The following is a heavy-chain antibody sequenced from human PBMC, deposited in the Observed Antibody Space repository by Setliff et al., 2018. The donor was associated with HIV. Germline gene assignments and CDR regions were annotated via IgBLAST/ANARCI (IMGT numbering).Heavy chain of an antibody. CDR1: GYTFTSYA. CDR2: INGGIGNT. CDR3: ASGYARGSMTH. V-gene: IGHV1-3*01. D-gene: IGHD6-13*01. J-gene: IGHJ4*02. Sequence: ASVKVSCKASGYTFTSYAMHWVRQAPGQRLEWMGWINGGIGNTKYSQKFQDRVTITRDSSADTSYMELSSLRSEDTAVYYCASGYARGSMTHWGQGTLVTVSS.